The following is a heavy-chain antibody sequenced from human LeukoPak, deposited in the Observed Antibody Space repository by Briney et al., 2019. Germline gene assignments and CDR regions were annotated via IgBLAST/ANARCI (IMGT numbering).Heavy chain of an antibody. D-gene: IGHD3-22*01. Sequence: SETLSLTCTVSGGSISSYYWSWIRQPPGKGLEWIGYIYYSGSTNYNPSLKSRVTISVDTSKNQFSLKLSSVTAADTAVYYCAREAGAYSSGYYPAFDYWGQGTLVTVSS. CDR2: IYYSGST. V-gene: IGHV4-59*01. J-gene: IGHJ4*02. CDR3: AREAGAYSSGYYPAFDY. CDR1: GGSISSYY.